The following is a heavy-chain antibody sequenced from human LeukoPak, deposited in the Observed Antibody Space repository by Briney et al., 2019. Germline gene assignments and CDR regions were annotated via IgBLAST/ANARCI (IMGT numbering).Heavy chain of an antibody. Sequence: PSETLSLTCTVSGGSIGSSSDYWGWIRQPPGKGLEWVGSIFYSGSTYYNPSLKSRVTISVDTSKNQFSLKLYSVTAADTAVYYCARQSDYYDSSGFHYYDMDVWGQGTTVTVSS. CDR2: IFYSGST. V-gene: IGHV4-39*01. CDR1: GGSIGSSSDY. D-gene: IGHD3-22*01. J-gene: IGHJ6*02. CDR3: ARQSDYYDSSGFHYYDMDV.